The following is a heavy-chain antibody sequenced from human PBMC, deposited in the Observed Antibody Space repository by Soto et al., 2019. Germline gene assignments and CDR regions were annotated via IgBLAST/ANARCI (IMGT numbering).Heavy chain of an antibody. Sequence: GGSLRLSCAASGFTFSSYAMNWVRQAPGKGLEWVSGIIGSGLTTYYADSVKGRFTISRDNSKNTLYLQMNSLRAEDTAVYYCAKGPDYSRINYYYYYMDVWGKGTTVTVSS. CDR1: GFTFSSYA. J-gene: IGHJ6*03. CDR3: AKGPDYSRINYYYYYMDV. D-gene: IGHD4-4*01. V-gene: IGHV3-23*01. CDR2: IIGSGLTT.